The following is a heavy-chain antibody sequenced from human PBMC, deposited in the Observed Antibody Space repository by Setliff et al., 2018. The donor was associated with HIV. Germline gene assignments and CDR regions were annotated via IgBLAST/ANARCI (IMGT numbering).Heavy chain of an antibody. CDR1: GGSFSGYY. V-gene: IGHV4-34*01. Sequence: KTSETLSLTCAVYGGSFSGYYWSWIRQPPGKVLEWIGEINHSGNTNYNPSLKSRVTISIDTSKNQFSLNLSSVTAADTAVYYCARGPTERYYESRGYYYFDNWGQGTQVTVSS. J-gene: IGHJ4*02. CDR3: ARGPTERYYESRGYYYFDN. D-gene: IGHD3-22*01. CDR2: INHSGNT.